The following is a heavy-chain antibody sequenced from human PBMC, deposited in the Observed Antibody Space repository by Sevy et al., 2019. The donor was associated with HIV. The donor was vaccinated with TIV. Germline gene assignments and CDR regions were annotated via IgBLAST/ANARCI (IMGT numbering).Heavy chain of an antibody. D-gene: IGHD3-16*01. CDR2: INAGNGNT. V-gene: IGHV1-3*01. J-gene: IGHJ6*02. Sequence: ASVKVSCKASGYTFTSYAMHWVRQAPGQRLEWMGWINAGNGNTKYSQKFQGRVTITRDTSAGTAYMELSSLRSEDTAVYYCASMWGTVFAYFYWGQGTTVTVSS. CDR1: GYTFTSYA. CDR3: ASMWGTVFAYFY.